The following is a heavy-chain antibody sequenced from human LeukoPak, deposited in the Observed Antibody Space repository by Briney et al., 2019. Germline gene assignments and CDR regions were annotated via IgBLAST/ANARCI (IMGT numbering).Heavy chain of an antibody. CDR3: ARDERAVDEVWRLGNY. Sequence: ASVKVSCKASGYTFTSYYMHWVRQAPGQGLEWMGIINPSGRSTSYAQKFQGRVTMTRDTSTSTVYMELSSLRSEDTAVYCCARDERAVDEVWRLGNYWGQGTLVTVSS. V-gene: IGHV1-46*01. J-gene: IGHJ4*02. D-gene: IGHD6-19*01. CDR2: INPSGRST. CDR1: GYTFTSYY.